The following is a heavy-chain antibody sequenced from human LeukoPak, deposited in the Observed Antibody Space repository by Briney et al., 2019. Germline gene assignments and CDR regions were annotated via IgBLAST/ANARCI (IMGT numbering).Heavy chain of an antibody. D-gene: IGHD3-16*02. V-gene: IGHV3-13*01. CDR1: GFTFSSYD. Sequence: GGSLRLSCAASGFTFSSYDMHWVRHATGKGLEWVSAIGTAGDAYYPGSVKGRFTISRGNAKNSLYLHMNSLRAGDTAVYYCARGQYYDYVWGSYRPLGMDVWGQGTTVTVSS. J-gene: IGHJ6*02. CDR2: IGTAGDA. CDR3: ARGQYYDYVWGSYRPLGMDV.